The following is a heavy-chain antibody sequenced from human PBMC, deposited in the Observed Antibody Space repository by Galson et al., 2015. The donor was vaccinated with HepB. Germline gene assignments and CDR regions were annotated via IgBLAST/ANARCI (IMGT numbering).Heavy chain of an antibody. D-gene: IGHD1-14*01. CDR1: GYTFTGYY. CDR3: ARARYSAPPHDY. Sequence: SVKVSCKASGYTFTGYYMHWVRQAPGQGLEWMGWINPNSGGTNYAQKFQGRVTMTRDTSISTAYMELSRLRSDDTAVYYCARARYSAPPHDYWGQGTLVTVSS. J-gene: IGHJ4*02. CDR2: INPNSGGT. V-gene: IGHV1-2*02.